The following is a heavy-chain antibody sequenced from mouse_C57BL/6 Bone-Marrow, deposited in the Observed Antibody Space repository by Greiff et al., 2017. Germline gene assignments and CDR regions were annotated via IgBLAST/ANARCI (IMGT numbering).Heavy chain of an antibody. CDR3: APGYFDY. Sequence: QVQLQQSGAELVMPGASVKLSCKASGYTFTSYWMHWVKQRPGQGLEWIGEIDPSGSYTNYNQKFKGKSTLTVDKSSSTAYMQLSSLTSEDSAVXYCAPGYFDYWGQGTTLTVSS. J-gene: IGHJ2*01. CDR1: GYTFTSYW. V-gene: IGHV1-69*01. CDR2: IDPSGSYT.